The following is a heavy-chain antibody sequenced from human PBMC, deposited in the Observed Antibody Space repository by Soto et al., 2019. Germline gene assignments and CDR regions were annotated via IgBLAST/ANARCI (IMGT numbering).Heavy chain of an antibody. J-gene: IGHJ4*02. V-gene: IGHV3-23*01. D-gene: IGHD6-6*01. CDR1: GFTFRAFA. CDR3: ATGSHIAARPFYFDF. CDR2: VSGGTAT. Sequence: EVQLLESGGGLGQPGGSLRLSCEASGFTFRAFAMNWVHQAPGKGLEWVSTVSGGTATTYADSVRGRFTISRDNSKNTVYLHMNSLRPGDTAVYFCATGSHIAARPFYFDFWGRGTLVTVSS.